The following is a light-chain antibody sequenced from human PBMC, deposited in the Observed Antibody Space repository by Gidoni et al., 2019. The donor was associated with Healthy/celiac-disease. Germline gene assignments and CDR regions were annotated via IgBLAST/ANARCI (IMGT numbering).Light chain of an antibody. CDR2: AAS. J-gene: IGKJ4*01. CDR1: QSINSY. V-gene: IGKV1-39*01. Sequence: DIQMTQSPSSLSASVGDRVTIICRASQSINSYLNWYQQKPGKAPKLLIYAASSLQSGVPSRISGSGSGTDFTLTISSLQPEDFATYYCQQSYSTRVTFGGGTKVEIK. CDR3: QQSYSTRVT.